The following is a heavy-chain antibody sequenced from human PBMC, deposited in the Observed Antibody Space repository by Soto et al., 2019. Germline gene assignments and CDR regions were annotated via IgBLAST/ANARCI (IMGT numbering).Heavy chain of an antibody. CDR3: ARGGSAVAGTRYYYYYGMDV. CDR1: GGSFSGYY. CDR2: INHSGST. D-gene: IGHD6-19*01. Sequence: LETLSLTCAVYGGSFSGYYWSWIRQPPGKGLEWIGEINHSGSTNYNPSLKSRVTISVDTSKNQFSLKLSSVTAADTAVYYCARGGSAVAGTRYYYYYGMDVWGQGTTVTVSS. V-gene: IGHV4-34*01. J-gene: IGHJ6*02.